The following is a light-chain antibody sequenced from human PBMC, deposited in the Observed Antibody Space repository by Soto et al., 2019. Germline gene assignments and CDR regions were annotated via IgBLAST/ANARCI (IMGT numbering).Light chain of an antibody. CDR2: GAS. CDR3: QQRSSWPIT. CDR1: ESVSSN. V-gene: IGKV3-15*01. J-gene: IGKJ5*01. Sequence: EVVMTHSPATLSVSPEERAPLSXXASESVSSNLAWYQQRPGQAPRVXIYGASTRATGIPARFSGSRSGADFTLTISSLEPEDFAVYYCQQRSSWPITFGQGTRLEIK.